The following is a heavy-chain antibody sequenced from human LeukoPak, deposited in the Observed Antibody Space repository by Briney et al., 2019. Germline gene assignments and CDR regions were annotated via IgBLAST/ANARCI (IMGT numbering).Heavy chain of an antibody. J-gene: IGHJ4*02. CDR3: ARERYSGYAACDY. V-gene: IGHV4-59*01. Sequence: SETLSLTCTVSGGSISSYYWSWIRQPPGKGLEWIGYIYYSGSTNYNPSLKSRVTISVDTSKNQFSLKLSSVTAADTAVYYCARERYSGYAACDYWGQGTLVTVSS. CDR1: GGSISSYY. D-gene: IGHD5-12*01. CDR2: IYYSGST.